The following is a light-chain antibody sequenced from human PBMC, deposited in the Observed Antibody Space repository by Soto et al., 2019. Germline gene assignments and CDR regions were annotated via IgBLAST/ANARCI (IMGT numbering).Light chain of an antibody. V-gene: IGKV3-11*01. J-gene: IGKJ4*01. CDR2: DAS. CDR1: QSVSSY. CDR3: PQRSNWLT. Sequence: EIVLTQSPATLSLSPGERATLSCRASQSVSSYLAWYQQKPGQAPRLLIYDASKGATGIPARFSGSGSGTDFTLTISSLEPEDFAIYYCPQRSNWLTFGGGTKVEIK.